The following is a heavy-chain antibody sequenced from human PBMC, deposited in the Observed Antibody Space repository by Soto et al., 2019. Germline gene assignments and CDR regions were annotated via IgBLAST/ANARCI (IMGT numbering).Heavy chain of an antibody. V-gene: IGHV4-59*01. CDR3: ARKRSPKIPGFMDAFDI. CDR1: GGSISSYY. CDR2: IYYSGST. D-gene: IGHD3-9*01. J-gene: IGHJ3*02. Sequence: SETLSLTCTVSGGSISSYYWSWIRQPPGKGLEWIGYIYYSGSTNYNPSLKSRVTISVDTSKNQFSLKLSSATDADTAVYYCARKRSPKIPGFMDAFDIWGQGTMVTVSS.